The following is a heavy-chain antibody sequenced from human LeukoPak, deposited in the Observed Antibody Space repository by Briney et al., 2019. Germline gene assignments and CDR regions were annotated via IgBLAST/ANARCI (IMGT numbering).Heavy chain of an antibody. CDR1: GYSFTSYW. D-gene: IGHD2-2*01. Sequence: GESLKISCKGSGYSFTSYWIGWVRQMPGKGLEWMGIIYPGDSDTRYSPSFQGQVTISADKSISTAYLRWSSLKASDTAMYYCARGEGVVPAAIFAPYFDYWGQGTLVTVSS. CDR2: IYPGDSDT. V-gene: IGHV5-51*01. CDR3: ARGEGVVPAAIFAPYFDY. J-gene: IGHJ4*02.